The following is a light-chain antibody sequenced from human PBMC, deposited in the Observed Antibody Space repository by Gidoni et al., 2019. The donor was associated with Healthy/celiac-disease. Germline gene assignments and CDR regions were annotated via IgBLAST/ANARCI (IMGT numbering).Light chain of an antibody. J-gene: IGLJ1*01. Sequence: QSALTQPASVSGSPGQSITISCTGTSSDVGGYNYVPWYQQHPGKAPKLMIYDVSNRPSGVSNRFSGSKSGNTASLTISGLQAEDEADYYCSSYTSSSTSGVFGTGTKVTVL. CDR1: SSDVGGYNY. CDR2: DVS. V-gene: IGLV2-14*03. CDR3: SSYTSSSTSGV.